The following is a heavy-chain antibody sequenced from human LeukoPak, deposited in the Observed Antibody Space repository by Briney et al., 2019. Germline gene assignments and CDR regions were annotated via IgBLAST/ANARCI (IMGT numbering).Heavy chain of an antibody. V-gene: IGHV4-34*01. D-gene: IGHD4-11*01. Sequence: SGTLCLTCAVYGGSLSGHYCSWIRQPPGKGLEWIGEIHPSGSTDYNPSLKSRVLRAVDTSKNQFSLTLSSVTAADTAVYYCARGDDSRKTGYWGQGTLVTVSS. CDR3: ARGDDSRKTGY. CDR1: GGSLSGHY. CDR2: IHPSGST. J-gene: IGHJ4*02.